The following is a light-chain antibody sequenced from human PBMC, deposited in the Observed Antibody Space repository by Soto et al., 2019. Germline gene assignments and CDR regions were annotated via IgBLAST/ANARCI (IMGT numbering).Light chain of an antibody. CDR3: QQSYSGLVA. V-gene: IGKV1-39*01. CDR2: AAS. CDR1: QSISKS. J-gene: IGKJ1*01. Sequence: DFQVTQSPSSLSASVGDRVTITCRASQSISKSLNWYQQKPGKAPELLIYAASTLQSGVPSRFSGSGSGTDFTLTISSLQPEDSASYYCQQSYSGLVAFVQGTKVEI.